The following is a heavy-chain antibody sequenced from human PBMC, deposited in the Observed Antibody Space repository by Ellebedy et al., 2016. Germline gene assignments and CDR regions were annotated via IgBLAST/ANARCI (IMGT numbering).Heavy chain of an antibody. CDR3: ARVNPHSSGWYDGVDY. J-gene: IGHJ4*02. CDR1: GGSISSSNW. CDR2: IYHSGST. Sequence: SETLSLTCAVSGGSISSSNWWSWVRQPPGKGLEWIGEIYHSGSTNYNPSLKSRVTISVDKSKNQFSLKLSSVTAADTAVYYCARVNPHSSGWYDGVDYWGQGTLVTVSS. D-gene: IGHD6-19*01. V-gene: IGHV4-4*02.